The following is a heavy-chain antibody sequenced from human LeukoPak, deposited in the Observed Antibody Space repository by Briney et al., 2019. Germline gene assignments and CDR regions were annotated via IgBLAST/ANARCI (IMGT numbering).Heavy chain of an antibody. CDR1: GGTFSSYA. D-gene: IGHD3-10*01. CDR2: IIPIFGTA. J-gene: IGHJ5*02. Sequence: SVKVSCKASGGTFSSYAISWVRQAPGQGLEWMGRIIPIFGTANYAQKFQGRVTITTDESTSTAYMELSSLRSKDTAVYYCAREKWFGELPPSNWFDPWGQGTLVTVSS. CDR3: AREKWFGELPPSNWFDP. V-gene: IGHV1-69*05.